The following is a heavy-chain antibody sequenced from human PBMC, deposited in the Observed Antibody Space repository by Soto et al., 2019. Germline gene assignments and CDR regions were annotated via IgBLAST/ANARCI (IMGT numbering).Heavy chain of an antibody. CDR3: ARVYSGSYSDY. CDR2: IFQSGST. D-gene: IGHD1-26*01. V-gene: IGHV4-4*02. CDR1: GGSIRSNNW. J-gene: IGHJ4*02. Sequence: QVQLQESGPGLVKPSGTLSLTCAVSGGSIRSNNWWSWVRQPPGKGLEWIGEIFQSGSTNYNPSLKTRVTISVDRSKNQFSLKLSSVTAADTAIYYCARVYSGSYSDYWGQGTLVTVSS.